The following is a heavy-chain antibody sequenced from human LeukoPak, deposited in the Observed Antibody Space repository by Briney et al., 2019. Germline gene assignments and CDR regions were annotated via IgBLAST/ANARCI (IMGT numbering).Heavy chain of an antibody. D-gene: IGHD6-19*01. CDR2: IYSSGTT. J-gene: IGHJ6*02. Sequence: SATLSLTCNVSGGSISNYYWTWIRQPAGKGLEWIGRIYSSGTTTYNPSLKSRVAMSVDTSRNQFSLKLSSVTAADTAVYYCARVSPIAVAGSSYYYAMDVWGQGTTVTVSS. V-gene: IGHV4-4*07. CDR3: ARVSPIAVAGSSYYYAMDV. CDR1: GGSISNYY.